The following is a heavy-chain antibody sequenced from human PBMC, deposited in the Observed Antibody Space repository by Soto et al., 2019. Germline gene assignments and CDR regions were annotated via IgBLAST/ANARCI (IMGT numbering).Heavy chain of an antibody. J-gene: IGHJ4*02. Sequence: SETLSLTCAVYGGSFSGYYWSWIRQPPGKGLEWIGEINHSGSTNYNPSLKSRVTISVDTSKNQFSLKLSSVTAADTAEYYCASGRGYYDFWSGYREATYYFDYWGQGTLVTRLL. CDR3: ASGRGYYDFWSGYREATYYFDY. V-gene: IGHV4-34*01. D-gene: IGHD3-3*01. CDR2: INHSGST. CDR1: GGSFSGYY.